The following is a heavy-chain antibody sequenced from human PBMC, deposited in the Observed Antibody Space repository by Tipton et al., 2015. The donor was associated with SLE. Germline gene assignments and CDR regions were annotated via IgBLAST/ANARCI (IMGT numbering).Heavy chain of an antibody. Sequence: TLSLTCTVSGGSITRHYWTWVRQPPGRGLEWIGCVYASGRTNYNPSLKSRVTISLDTSRNQFSLKVRSLTAADTAVYYCARAPEGDLLGGMDVWGQGTPVTVSS. CDR1: GGSITRHY. D-gene: IGHD3-16*01. CDR3: ARAPEGDLLGGMDV. CDR2: VYASGRT. J-gene: IGHJ6*02. V-gene: IGHV4-59*11.